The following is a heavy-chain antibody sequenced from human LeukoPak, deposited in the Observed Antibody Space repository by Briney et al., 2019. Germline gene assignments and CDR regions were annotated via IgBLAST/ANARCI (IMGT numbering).Heavy chain of an antibody. Sequence: GGSLRLSCAASGFTFSSYAMHWVRQAPGKGLEWVAVISYDGSNKYYADSVKGRFTISRDNSKNTLYLQMNSLRAEDTAVYYCAKDRGWLGYWGQGTLVTVSS. CDR2: ISYDGSNK. J-gene: IGHJ4*02. CDR1: GFTFSSYA. CDR3: AKDRGWLGY. D-gene: IGHD3-9*01. V-gene: IGHV3-30-3*01.